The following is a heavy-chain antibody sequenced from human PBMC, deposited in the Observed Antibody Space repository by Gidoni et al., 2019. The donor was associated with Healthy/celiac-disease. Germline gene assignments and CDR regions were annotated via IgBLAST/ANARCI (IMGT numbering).Heavy chain of an antibody. J-gene: IGHJ4*02. D-gene: IGHD1-7*01. V-gene: IGHV3-74*01. CDR2: INIDGSST. CDR3: ARGYNWNSEKTGDYFDY. CDR1: GFTFSSYW. Sequence: EVQLVESGGGLVQPGGSLRLSCAASGFTFSSYWMHWVRHAPGKVLVWVSRINIDGSSTSYADSVKGRFTISRDNAKNTLYLQMNSLRAEDTAVYYCARGYNWNSEKTGDYFDYWGQGTLVTVSS.